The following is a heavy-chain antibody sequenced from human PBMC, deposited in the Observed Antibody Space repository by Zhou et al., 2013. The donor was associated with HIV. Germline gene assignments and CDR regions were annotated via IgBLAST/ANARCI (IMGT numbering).Heavy chain of an antibody. J-gene: IGHJ3*02. CDR2: ISGSGGST. V-gene: IGHV3-23*01. CDR3: ASLGRGLLGGWDAFDI. D-gene: IGHD2-15*01. CDR1: GFTFSSYA. Sequence: VQLLESGGGLVQPGGSLRLSCAASGFTFSSYAMSWVRQAPGKGLEWVSAISGSGGSTYYADSVKGRFTISRDNSKNTLYLQMNSLRAEDTAVYYCASLGRGLLGGWDAFDIWGQGTMVTVSS.